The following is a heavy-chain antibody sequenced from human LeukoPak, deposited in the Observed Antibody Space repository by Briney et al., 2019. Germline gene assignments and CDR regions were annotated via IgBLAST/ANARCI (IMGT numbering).Heavy chain of an antibody. CDR1: GYTFTGYY. CDR3: ARASGDYVWVSYRYNPTFDY. D-gene: IGHD3-16*02. CDR2: INPNSGGT. J-gene: IGHJ4*02. V-gene: IGHV1-2*04. Sequence: GASVKVSCKTSGYTFTGYYMHWVRQAPGQGLEWMGWINPNSGGTNYAQKFQGWVTMTRDTSISTAYMELSRLRSDDTAVYYCARASGDYVWVSYRYNPTFDYWGQETLVTVSS.